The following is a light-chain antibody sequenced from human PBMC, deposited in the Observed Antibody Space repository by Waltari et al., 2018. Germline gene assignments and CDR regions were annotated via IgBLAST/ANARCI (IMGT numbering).Light chain of an antibody. CDR3: QQSYSTPPT. CDR1: QTINKY. J-gene: IGKJ1*01. V-gene: IGKV1-39*01. Sequence: DIQMTQSPSSLSASVGDKVTITCRAGQTINKYLNWYQQKPGKAPRVLIYAASTVQSGVPSRFSGGGSGTDFTLTISSLQPEDFGTYFCQQSYSTPPTFGQGTKVEIK. CDR2: AAS.